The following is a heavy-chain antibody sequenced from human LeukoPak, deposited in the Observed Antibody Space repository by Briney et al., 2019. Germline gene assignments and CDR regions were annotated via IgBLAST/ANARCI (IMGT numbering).Heavy chain of an antibody. Sequence: ASVKVSCKASGYXFTGQYMHWVRQAPGQGLEWMGWINPNSGGTKYAQKFQGRVTMTRDTSISTAYMELSRVRSDDTAVYYCAKTVTGYGDYDYWGQGTLVTVSS. D-gene: IGHD4-17*01. CDR1: GYXFTGQY. CDR2: INPNSGGT. V-gene: IGHV1-2*02. J-gene: IGHJ4*02. CDR3: AKTVTGYGDYDY.